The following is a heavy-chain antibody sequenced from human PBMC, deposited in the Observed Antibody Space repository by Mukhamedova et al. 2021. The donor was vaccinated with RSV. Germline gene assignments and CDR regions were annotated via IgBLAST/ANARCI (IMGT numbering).Heavy chain of an antibody. CDR2: IPMFGQA. Sequence: IPMFGQAKYAQTFQGRVTITADRSTTTTYMELSSLRSEDTAIYYCASPLEWVGIGGEGTFDIWGQGTLVTVSS. D-gene: IGHD3-3*01. J-gene: IGHJ3*02. V-gene: IGHV1-69*06. CDR3: ASPLEWVGIGGEGTFDI.